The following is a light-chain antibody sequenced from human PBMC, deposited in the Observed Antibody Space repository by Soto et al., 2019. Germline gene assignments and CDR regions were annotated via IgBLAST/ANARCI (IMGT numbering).Light chain of an antibody. V-gene: IGKV3-20*01. CDR3: QQYGSSPCT. J-gene: IGKJ1*01. CDR2: VAS. CDR1: QTVSNSY. Sequence: EIVLTQSPGTLSLSPWERATLSCRASQTVSNSYMAWYQQKPGQAPRLLIYVASSRATGIPDMFSGSGSGTDFTLTINILEPEDFAVYYCQQYGSSPCTFGQGTKVEIK.